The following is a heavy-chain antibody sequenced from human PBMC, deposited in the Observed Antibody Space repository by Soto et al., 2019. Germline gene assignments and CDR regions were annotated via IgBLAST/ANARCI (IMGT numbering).Heavy chain of an antibody. CDR1: GFTFSSYA. V-gene: IGHV3-23*01. J-gene: IGHJ4*02. CDR3: AKDPRDLGELSTFDY. Sequence: EVQLLESGGGLVQPGGSLRLSCAASGFTFSSYAMSWVHQAPGKGLEWVSAISGSGGSTYYADSVKGRFTISRDNSKNTLYLQMNSLRAEDTAVYYCAKDPRDLGELSTFDYWGQGTLVTVSS. CDR2: ISGSGGST. D-gene: IGHD3-16*02.